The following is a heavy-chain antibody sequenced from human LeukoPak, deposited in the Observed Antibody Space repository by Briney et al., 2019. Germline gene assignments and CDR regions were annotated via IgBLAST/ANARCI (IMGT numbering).Heavy chain of an antibody. V-gene: IGHV3-30*03. CDR2: ISNDGSRK. D-gene: IGHD3-3*01. Sequence: AGGSLRLSCAPSGFTFSRHGMHWVRQAPGKGLEWVAIISNDGSRKYYAHSVEGRFTISRDNSKNTLYVQMDSLRAEDTAVYYCARDRAWNYFDYWGQGTLVTVSS. J-gene: IGHJ4*02. CDR1: GFTFSRHG. CDR3: ARDRAWNYFDY.